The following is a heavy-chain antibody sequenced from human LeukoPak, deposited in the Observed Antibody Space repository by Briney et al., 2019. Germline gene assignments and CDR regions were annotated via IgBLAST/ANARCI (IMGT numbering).Heavy chain of an antibody. J-gene: IGHJ4*02. Sequence: GGSLRLSCAASGFTFSDHSMIWVRQAPGRGLEWVSSISSRTDNTYYADSLRGRFTISRDNAKNSLYLQMNSLRAEDTAVYYCARDSQYVYWGQGTLVTVSS. CDR3: ARDSQYVY. V-gene: IGHV3-21*01. CDR1: GFTFSDHS. CDR2: ISSRTDNT. D-gene: IGHD2-2*01.